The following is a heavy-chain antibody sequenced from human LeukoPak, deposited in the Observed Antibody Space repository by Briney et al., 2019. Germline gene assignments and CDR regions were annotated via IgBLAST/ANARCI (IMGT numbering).Heavy chain of an antibody. J-gene: IGHJ5*02. CDR3: ARLTPVVGATRWFDP. D-gene: IGHD1-26*01. Sequence: SVRVSCKASGGTFSSYAISWVRQAPGQGLEWMGGIIPIFGTANYAQKFQGRDTITTDESTSTAYMELSSLRSEDTAVYYCARLTPVVGATRWFDPWGQGTLVTVSS. V-gene: IGHV1-69*05. CDR2: IIPIFGTA. CDR1: GGTFSSYA.